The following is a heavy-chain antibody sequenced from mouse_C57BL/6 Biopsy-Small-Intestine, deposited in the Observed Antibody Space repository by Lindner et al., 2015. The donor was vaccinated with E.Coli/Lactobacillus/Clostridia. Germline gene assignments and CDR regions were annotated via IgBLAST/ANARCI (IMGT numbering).Heavy chain of an antibody. Sequence: VQLQESGPELVKPGASVKISCKASGYSFTGYYMNWVKQSPEKSLEWIGEINPSTGGTTYNQKFKAKATLTVDKSSSTAYMELRSLTSEDSAVYYCARGYYGSSYVDWFAYWGQGTLVTVSA. D-gene: IGHD1-1*01. CDR2: INPSTGGT. J-gene: IGHJ3*01. CDR3: ARGYYGSSYVDWFAY. CDR1: GYSFTGYY. V-gene: IGHV1-42*01.